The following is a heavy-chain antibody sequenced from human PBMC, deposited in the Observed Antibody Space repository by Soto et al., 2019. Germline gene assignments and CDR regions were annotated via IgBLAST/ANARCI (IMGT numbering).Heavy chain of an antibody. CDR1: GFTFSSYG. D-gene: IGHD3-3*02. CDR3: AKHFWSGYSDYFDY. Sequence: QVQLVESGGGVVQPGRSLRLSCAASGFTFSSYGMHWVRQAPGKGLEWVAVISYDGSNKYYADSVKGRFTISRDNSKNTLYLQMNSLRAEDTAVYYCAKHFWSGYSDYFDYWGQGTLVTVSS. V-gene: IGHV3-30*18. J-gene: IGHJ4*02. CDR2: ISYDGSNK.